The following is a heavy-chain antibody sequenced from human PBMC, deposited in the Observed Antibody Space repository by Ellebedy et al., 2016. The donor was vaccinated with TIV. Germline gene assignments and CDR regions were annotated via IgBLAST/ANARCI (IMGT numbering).Heavy chain of an antibody. V-gene: IGHV3-53*01. D-gene: IGHD1-26*01. CDR2: IYSAGNT. CDR1: EFSISSNY. Sequence: GGSLRLSCVVSEFSISSNYMSWVRQAPGKGLEWVSIIYSAGNTYYVDSAKGRFIISRDTSKNTLYLQMKSLRGDDTAVYYCARVDLGLAFHYWGRGALVTVSS. CDR3: ARVDLGLAFHY. J-gene: IGHJ4*02.